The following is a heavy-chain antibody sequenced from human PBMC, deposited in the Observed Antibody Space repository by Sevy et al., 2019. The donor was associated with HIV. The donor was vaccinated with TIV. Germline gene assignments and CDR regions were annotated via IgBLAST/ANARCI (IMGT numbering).Heavy chain of an antibody. D-gene: IGHD1-7*01. CDR2: LSGNGGST. J-gene: IGHJ3*02. CDR1: GFTFSSYA. Sequence: GGSLRLSCAASGFTFSSYAMSWVRQAPGKGLEWVSGLSGNGGSTNYADSVKGRFALSRDNSKNTLYLQMNNLRAEDTAINVCAKDRTRELGDAFDIGGQGTRVTVPS. CDR3: AKDRTRELGDAFDI. V-gene: IGHV3-23*01.